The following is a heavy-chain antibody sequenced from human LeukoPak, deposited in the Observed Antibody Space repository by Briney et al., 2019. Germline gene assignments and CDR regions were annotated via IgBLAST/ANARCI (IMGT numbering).Heavy chain of an antibody. CDR3: AREYFPPGLLTIVFDN. D-gene: IGHD3-9*01. V-gene: IGHV3-7*01. Sequence: GESLRLSCAASGFSLSSYYMSWVRQAPGKGLEWMANIGYDGSQKNYDDSLKGRFTISRDNAKNSGYLQMNSLRAEDTAVYYCAREYFPPGLLTIVFDNWGQGTLVTVSS. J-gene: IGHJ4*02. CDR1: GFSLSSYY. CDR2: IGYDGSQK.